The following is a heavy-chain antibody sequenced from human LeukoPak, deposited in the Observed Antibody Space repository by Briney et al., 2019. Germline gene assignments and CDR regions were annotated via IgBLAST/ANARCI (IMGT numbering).Heavy chain of an antibody. CDR3: ASYYYDSSEPIHDAFDI. Sequence: KPSETLSLTCTVSGGSISSYYWSWIRQPPGKGLEWIGYIYYSGSTNYNPSLKSRVTISVDTSKNQFSLKLSSVTAADTAVYYCASYYYDSSEPIHDAFDIWGQGTMVTVSS. CDR1: GGSISSYY. D-gene: IGHD3-22*01. J-gene: IGHJ3*02. V-gene: IGHV4-59*08. CDR2: IYYSGST.